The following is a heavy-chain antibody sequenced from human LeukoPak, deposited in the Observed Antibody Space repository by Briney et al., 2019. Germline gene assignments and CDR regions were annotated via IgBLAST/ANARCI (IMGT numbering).Heavy chain of an antibody. V-gene: IGHV5-51*01. J-gene: IGHJ5*02. CDR1: GYSFTSYW. D-gene: IGHD2-2*01. Sequence: GESLKISCKGSGYSFTSYWIGWVRQMPGRGLEWMGMIYPGDSDTRYSPSFRGQVTISADKSINTAYLQWSSLKASDTAMYYCARGYCGRTSCYDPAGWFDPWGQGTLVTVSS. CDR3: ARGYCGRTSCYDPAGWFDP. CDR2: IYPGDSDT.